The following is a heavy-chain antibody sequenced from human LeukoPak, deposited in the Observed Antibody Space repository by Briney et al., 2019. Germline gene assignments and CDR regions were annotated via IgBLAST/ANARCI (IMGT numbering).Heavy chain of an antibody. J-gene: IGHJ4*02. CDR1: GFTVSSYG. CDR2: IWYDGSNK. D-gene: IGHD4-11*01. Sequence: GGSLRLSCAAPGFTVSSYGMFWVRQAPGKGLECVAIIWYDGSNKYYADSVKGRFTISRDNSKNTLYLQMNNLRAEDTAVYYCARGLSPRTTTVGYWGQGTLVTVSS. CDR3: ARGLSPRTTTVGY. V-gene: IGHV3-33*01.